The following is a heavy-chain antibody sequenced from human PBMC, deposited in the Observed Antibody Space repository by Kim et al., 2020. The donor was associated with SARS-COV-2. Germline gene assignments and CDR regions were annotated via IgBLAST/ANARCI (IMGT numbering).Heavy chain of an antibody. CDR1: GGTSRNYA. CDR2: IIPIIGTA. CDR3: AKEGVGYFGPDTMSEIKDFYGLDV. V-gene: IGHV1-69*13. D-gene: IGHD2-15*01. J-gene: IGHJ6*02. Sequence: SVKVSCKASGGTSRNYAISWVRQAPGQGLEWMGGIIPIIGTADYAQKFQGRLTFTADESTSTAYMELSSLTSEDTAVYYCAKEGVGYFGPDTMSEIKDFYGLDVWGQGTPVTVSS.